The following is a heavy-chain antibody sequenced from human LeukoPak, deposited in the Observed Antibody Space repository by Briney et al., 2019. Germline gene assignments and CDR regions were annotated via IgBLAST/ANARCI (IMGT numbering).Heavy chain of an antibody. Sequence: GGSLSLSCAASGFTFSTYSMNWVRQAPGKGLEWVSSISSSSSYIYYADSVKGRFTISRDNAKNSLYLQMNSLRAEDTAVYYCARGAGYCSGGSCYGGGAFDIWGQGTMVTVSS. CDR2: ISSSSSYI. J-gene: IGHJ3*02. V-gene: IGHV3-21*01. CDR1: GFTFSTYS. CDR3: ARGAGYCSGGSCYGGGAFDI. D-gene: IGHD2-15*01.